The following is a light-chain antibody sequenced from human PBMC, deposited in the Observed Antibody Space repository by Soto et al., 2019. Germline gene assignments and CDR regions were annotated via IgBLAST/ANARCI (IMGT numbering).Light chain of an antibody. V-gene: IGKV3-11*01. CDR2: DAS. Sequence: EIVLTQSPATLSLSPGERATLSCRASQSFNNYLDWYQQKHGQATRLLIYDASNRATDIPARFSGSGSGTEFTLTISRLGPEDFAVYYCQQRDNWAYTFGQGTKLEIK. J-gene: IGKJ2*01. CDR1: QSFNNY. CDR3: QQRDNWAYT.